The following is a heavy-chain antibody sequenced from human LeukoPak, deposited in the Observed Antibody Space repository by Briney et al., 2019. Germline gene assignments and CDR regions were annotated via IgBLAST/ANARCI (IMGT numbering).Heavy chain of an antibody. V-gene: IGHV3-33*08. Sequence: GGSLRLSCAASGFTFSSYAMHWVRQAPGKGLEWVAVIWYDGSNKYYADSVKGRFTISRDNSKNTLYLQMNSLRAEDTAVYYCARAGGGKYFDYWGQGTLVTVSS. J-gene: IGHJ4*02. CDR3: ARAGGGKYFDY. D-gene: IGHD2-15*01. CDR1: GFTFSSYA. CDR2: IWYDGSNK.